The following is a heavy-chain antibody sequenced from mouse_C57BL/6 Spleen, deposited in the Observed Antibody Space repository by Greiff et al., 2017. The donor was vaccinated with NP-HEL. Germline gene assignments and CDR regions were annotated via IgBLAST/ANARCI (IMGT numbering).Heavy chain of an antibody. CDR3: ARDGPYYYAMDY. Sequence: VQLKESGPVLVKPGASVKMSCKASGYTFTDYYMNWVKQSHGKSLEWIGVINPYNGGTSYNQKFKGKATLTVDKSSSTAYMELNSLTSEDSAVYYCARDGPYYYAMDYWGQGTSVTVSS. CDR1: GYTFTDYY. V-gene: IGHV1-19*01. J-gene: IGHJ4*01. CDR2: INPYNGGT. D-gene: IGHD1-1*01.